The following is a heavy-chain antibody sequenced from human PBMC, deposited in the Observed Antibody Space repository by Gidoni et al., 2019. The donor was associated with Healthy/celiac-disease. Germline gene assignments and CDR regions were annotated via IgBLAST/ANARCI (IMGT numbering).Heavy chain of an antibody. J-gene: IGHJ2*01. Sequence: QITLKESGPTLVTPTQTLTLTCTFSGFSLSTSGVGVGWIRQPPGKALEWLALIYWNDDKRYSPSLKSRLTITNDTSKNQVVLTMTNMDPVDTATYYGAHAFDDGDYEKLTYWYFDLWGRGHPGHCLL. CDR3: AHAFDDGDYEKLTYWYFDL. D-gene: IGHD4-17*01. V-gene: IGHV2-5*01. CDR2: IYWNDDK. CDR1: GFSLSTSGVG.